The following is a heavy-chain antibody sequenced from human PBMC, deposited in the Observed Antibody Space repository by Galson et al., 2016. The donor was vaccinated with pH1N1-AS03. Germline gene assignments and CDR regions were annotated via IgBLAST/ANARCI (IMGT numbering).Heavy chain of an antibody. D-gene: IGHD6-13*01. CDR1: GFSLTSPGVC. CDR2: IDSDDDK. V-gene: IGHV2-70*20. Sequence: ALVKPTQTLTLTCSFSGFSLTSPGVCVTWVRQPPGKALEWLATIDSDDDKYYTTSLKTRLTISKDTSKNQVVLTMTNIDPVDTATYYCARVGGEAAGDFGYWGPGNLVVVSS. CDR3: ARVGGEAAGDFGY. J-gene: IGHJ4*02.